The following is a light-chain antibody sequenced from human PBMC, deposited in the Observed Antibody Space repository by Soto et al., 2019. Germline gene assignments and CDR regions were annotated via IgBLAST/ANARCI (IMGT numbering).Light chain of an antibody. V-gene: IGKV3-20*01. J-gene: IGKJ4*01. CDR1: QSVSNNY. CDR3: QQYGSSPPAT. CDR2: GAS. Sequence: EIVLTQSPGTLSLSPGERATLSCRASQSVSNNYLAWYQQNPGQAPRLLIYGASSRATGIPDRFSGSGSGTDFTLTISRLEPEDLAVYYCQQYGSSPPATFGGGTRVEIK.